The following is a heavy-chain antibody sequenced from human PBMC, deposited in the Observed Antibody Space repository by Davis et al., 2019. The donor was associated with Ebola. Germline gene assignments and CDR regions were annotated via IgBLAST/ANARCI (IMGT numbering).Heavy chain of an antibody. D-gene: IGHD3-3*01. CDR3: ARKYYAPDYGMDV. Sequence: SVKVSCKASGGTFSSYAISWVRQAPGPGLEWMGGIIPIFGTANYAQKFQGRATITADKSTSTAYMELSSLRSEDTAVYYCARKYYAPDYGMDVWGQGTTVTVSS. CDR2: IIPIFGTA. J-gene: IGHJ6*02. CDR1: GGTFSSYA. V-gene: IGHV1-69*06.